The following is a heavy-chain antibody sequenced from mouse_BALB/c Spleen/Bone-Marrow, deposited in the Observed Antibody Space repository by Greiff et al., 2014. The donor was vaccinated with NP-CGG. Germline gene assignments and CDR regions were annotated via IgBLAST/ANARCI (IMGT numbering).Heavy chain of an antibody. CDR3: ARGFPFDY. J-gene: IGHJ2*01. CDR1: GYTFTSSW. CDR2: IYPGDGDT. Sequence: VKLVESGAELERPGASVKLSCKASGYTFTSSWMHWVKQRPGQGLEWIGAIYPGDGDTRYTQKFKGKATLTADKSSSTAYMQLSSLASEDSAVYYCARGFPFDYWGQGTTLTVSS. V-gene: IGHV1-87*01.